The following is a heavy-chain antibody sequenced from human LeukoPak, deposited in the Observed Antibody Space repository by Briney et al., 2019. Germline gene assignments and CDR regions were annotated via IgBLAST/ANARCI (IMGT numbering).Heavy chain of an antibody. Sequence: PSQTLSLTCSVSGDSISSGNYYWTWIRQPAGKGLEWIGRIYSTGSTNYNPSLKSRVTISVDTSKNQFSLRLSSVTAADTAVYYCARVTTGGYYNCWGQGTLVTVSP. D-gene: IGHD3-22*01. V-gene: IGHV4-61*02. CDR2: IYSTGST. CDR1: GDSISSGNYY. CDR3: ARVTTGGYYNC. J-gene: IGHJ4*02.